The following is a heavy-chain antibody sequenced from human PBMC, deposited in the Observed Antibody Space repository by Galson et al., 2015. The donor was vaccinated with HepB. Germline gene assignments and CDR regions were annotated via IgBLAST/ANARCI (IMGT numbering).Heavy chain of an antibody. D-gene: IGHD3-22*01. CDR2: INPSGGST. J-gene: IGHJ6*03. V-gene: IGHV1-46*03. CDR3: ARGTYYYDSSSYYYGGSDYHYYYMDL. Sequence: SVKVSCKASGYTFTSYYTHWVRQAPGQGLEWMGMINPSGGSTRYAQKFQGRVTMTRDTSTSTVYMELSSLTSEDTAVYYCARGTYYYDSSSYYYGGSDYHYYYMDLWGQGTTVTVSS. CDR1: GYTFTSYY.